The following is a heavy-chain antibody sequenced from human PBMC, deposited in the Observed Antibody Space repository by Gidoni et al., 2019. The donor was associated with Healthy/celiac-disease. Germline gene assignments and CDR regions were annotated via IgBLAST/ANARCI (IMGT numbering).Heavy chain of an antibody. CDR1: GFTFDDYA. Sequence: ELQLVKSGGVVVQPGWSLRRSCAASGFTFDDYAMHWVRQAPGKGLDWVSLISWDGGSTYYADSVKGRFTISRDNSKNSLYLQMNSLRAEDTALYYCAKGGDYVWGSYRYNPHYFDYWGQGTLVTVSS. CDR2: ISWDGGST. J-gene: IGHJ4*02. CDR3: AKGGDYVWGSYRYNPHYFDY. V-gene: IGHV3-43D*04. D-gene: IGHD3-16*02.